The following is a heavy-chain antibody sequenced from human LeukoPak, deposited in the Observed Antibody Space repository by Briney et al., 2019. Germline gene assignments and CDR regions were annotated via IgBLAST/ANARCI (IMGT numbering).Heavy chain of an antibody. CDR1: GFTFSSYS. D-gene: IGHD3-3*01. Sequence: PGGSLRLSCAASGFTFSSYSMNWVRQAPGKGLEWVANIKQDGSEKYYVDSVKGRFTISRDNAKNSLYLQMNSLRAEDTAVYYCARDAIVRSGYWGQGTLLTVSS. CDR2: IKQDGSEK. J-gene: IGHJ4*02. CDR3: ARDAIVRSGY. V-gene: IGHV3-7*01.